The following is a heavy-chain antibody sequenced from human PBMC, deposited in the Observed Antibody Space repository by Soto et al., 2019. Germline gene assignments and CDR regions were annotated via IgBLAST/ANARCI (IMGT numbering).Heavy chain of an antibody. Sequence: GGSLRLSCAASGFTFSSYAMSWVRQAPGKGLEWVSVISGTGGSSYYADSVKGRFTISRDNSKTTLYLQMNSLRAEDTAVYYCARGDGATADYWGQGTLVTVSS. J-gene: IGHJ4*02. CDR2: ISGTGGSS. D-gene: IGHD3-16*01. V-gene: IGHV3-23*01. CDR1: GFTFSSYA. CDR3: ARGDGATADY.